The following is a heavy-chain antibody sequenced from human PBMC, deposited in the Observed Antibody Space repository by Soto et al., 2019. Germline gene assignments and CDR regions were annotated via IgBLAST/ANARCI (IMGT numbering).Heavy chain of an antibody. V-gene: IGHV3-33*01. J-gene: IGHJ4*02. CDR2: IWYDGSNK. Sequence: VQLVESGGGVVQPGRSLRLSCAASGFTFSSYGMHWVRQAPGKGLEWVAVIWYDGSNKYYADSVKGRFTISRDNSKNTLYLQMNSLRAEDTAVYYCARDNSSSGSFDYWGQGTLVTVSS. D-gene: IGHD6-6*01. CDR3: ARDNSSSGSFDY. CDR1: GFTFSSYG.